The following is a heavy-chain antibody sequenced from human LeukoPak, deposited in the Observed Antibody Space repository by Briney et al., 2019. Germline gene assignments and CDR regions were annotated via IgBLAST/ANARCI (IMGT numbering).Heavy chain of an antibody. D-gene: IGHD2-15*01. J-gene: IGHJ4*02. CDR1: GGSVSGYY. CDR3: ARIHRYCSGGACYVLDN. V-gene: IGHV4-59*02. Sequence: SETLSLTCVVSGGSVSGYYWGWIRQPPGRGLEWIGYVYCSGSTNYNPSFKSRITISVDTSRNQFSLQLSSVTAADTAVYYCARIHRYCSGGACYVLDNWGQGTLVAVSS. CDR2: VYCSGST.